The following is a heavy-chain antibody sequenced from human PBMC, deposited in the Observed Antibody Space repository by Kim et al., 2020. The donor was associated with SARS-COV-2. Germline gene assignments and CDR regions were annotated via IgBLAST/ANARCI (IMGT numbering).Heavy chain of an antibody. CDR3: ARAGGYSSGWYYFDY. CDR1: GFTFSSYA. CDR2: ISYDGSNK. Sequence: GGSLRLSCAASGFTFSSYAMHWVRQAPGKGLEWVAVISYDGSNKYYADSVKGRFTISRDNSKNTLYLQMNSLRAEDTAVYYCARAGGYSSGWYYFDYWG. D-gene: IGHD6-19*01. V-gene: IGHV3-30*04. J-gene: IGHJ4*01.